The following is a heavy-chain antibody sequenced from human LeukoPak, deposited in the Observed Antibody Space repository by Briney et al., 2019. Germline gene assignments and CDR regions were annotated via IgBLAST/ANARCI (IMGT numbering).Heavy chain of an antibody. CDR2: ISSSGSTI. Sequence: PGGSLRLSCAASGFTFSSYEMNWVRQAPGKGLEWVSYISSSGSTIYYADSVKGRFTTSRDNAKNSLYLQMNSLRAEDTAVYYCAKDQAECSRSSCYERGFGFWGQGTLVTVSS. V-gene: IGHV3-48*03. CDR1: GFTFSSYE. D-gene: IGHD2-2*01. J-gene: IGHJ4*02. CDR3: AKDQAECSRSSCYERGFGF.